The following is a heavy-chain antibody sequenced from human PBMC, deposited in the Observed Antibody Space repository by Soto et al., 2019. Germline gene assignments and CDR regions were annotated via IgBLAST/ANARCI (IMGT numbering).Heavy chain of an antibody. CDR1: GGTFSSYT. Sequence: QVQLVQSGAEVKKPGSSVKVSCKASGGTFSSYTISWVRQAPGQGLEWMGGILPILSIANYAQKFQGRVTITADKSTSTAYMDLSSLRSEDTAVYYCARVRITMVRGVNDAFDIRGQGTMVTVSS. V-gene: IGHV1-69*02. J-gene: IGHJ3*02. D-gene: IGHD3-10*01. CDR3: ARVRITMVRGVNDAFDI. CDR2: ILPILSIA.